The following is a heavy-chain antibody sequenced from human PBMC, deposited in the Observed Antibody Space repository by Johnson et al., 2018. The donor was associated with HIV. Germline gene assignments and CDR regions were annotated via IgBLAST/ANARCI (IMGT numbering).Heavy chain of an antibody. V-gene: IGHV3-20*04. CDR3: ARGGRGVRITMIVVVPNDAFDI. D-gene: IGHD3-22*01. CDR1: GFSFDDYG. Sequence: VQLVESGGGVVRPGGSLRLSCAASGFSFDDYGMSWVRQAPGKGLEWVSGINWNGGSTGYADSVKGRFTISRDNAKNSLYLQMNSLRAEDTAVYYCARGGRGVRITMIVVVPNDAFDIWGQGTMVTVSS. J-gene: IGHJ3*02. CDR2: INWNGGST.